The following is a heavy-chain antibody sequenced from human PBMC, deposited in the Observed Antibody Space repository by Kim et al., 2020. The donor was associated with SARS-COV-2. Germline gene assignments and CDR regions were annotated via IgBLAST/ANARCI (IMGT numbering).Heavy chain of an antibody. J-gene: IGHJ2*01. D-gene: IGHD3-10*01. V-gene: IGHV3-11*05. CDR3: ARESGDRDHWYFDL. CDR1: GFTFSDYY. CDR2: ISSSRYT. Sequence: GGSLRLSCAASGFTFSDYYMSWIRQAPGKGLAWVSYISSSRYTNYADSVKGRFTISRDNSKNSLYLQMNSLRAEDTAVYYRARESGDRDHWYFDLWGRGTLVTVS.